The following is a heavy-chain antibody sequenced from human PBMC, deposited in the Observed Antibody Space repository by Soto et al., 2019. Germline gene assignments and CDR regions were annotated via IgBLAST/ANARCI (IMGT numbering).Heavy chain of an antibody. D-gene: IGHD1-1*01. CDR3: AKDPPTAGTTFDY. J-gene: IGHJ4*02. Sequence: VGSLRLSCGASGFTFSSFAMSWVRQAPGKGLEWVSTKSGGSTYYADSVKGRFTISRDNSKNMLFLQINGLRAEDTAVYYCAKDPPTAGTTFDYWGRGTLVTVSS. V-gene: IGHV3-23*01. CDR1: GFTFSSFA. CDR2: KSGGST.